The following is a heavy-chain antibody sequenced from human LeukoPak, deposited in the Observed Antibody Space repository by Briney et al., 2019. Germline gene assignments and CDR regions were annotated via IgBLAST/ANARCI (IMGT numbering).Heavy chain of an antibody. CDR2: IWYDGSSK. D-gene: IGHD5-18*01. CDR3: AKDGDTAMVFDY. Sequence: GGSLRLSCAASGFTFSTYGMHWVHQAPGKGLEWVAFIWYDGSSKYYADSVKGRFTISRDNSKNTLYLQVNSLRAEDTAVYYCAKDGDTAMVFDYWGQGTLVTVSS. J-gene: IGHJ4*02. CDR1: GFTFSTYG. V-gene: IGHV3-30*02.